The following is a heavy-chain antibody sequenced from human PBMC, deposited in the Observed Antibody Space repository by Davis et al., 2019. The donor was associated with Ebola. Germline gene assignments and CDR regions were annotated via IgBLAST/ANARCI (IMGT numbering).Heavy chain of an antibody. CDR3: ATDIPTRPDKVDY. J-gene: IGHJ4*02. D-gene: IGHD6-6*01. Sequence: GESLKIFCAASGFTFTSAWMSWVRQAPGKGLEWVGRIRSKADGGTTDYAAPVKGRFTISRDDSENTLYLQMNTLKTEDTAVYYCATDIPTRPDKVDYWGQGTLVTVSS. CDR2: IRSKADGGTT. CDR1: GFTFTSAW. V-gene: IGHV3-15*01.